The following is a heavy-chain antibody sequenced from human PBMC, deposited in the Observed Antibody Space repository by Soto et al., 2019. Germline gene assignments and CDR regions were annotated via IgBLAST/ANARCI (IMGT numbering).Heavy chain of an antibody. Sequence: SETLSLTCTVSGGSISSGGYYWSWIRQHPGKGLEWIGYIYYSGSTYYNPSLKSRVTISVDTSKNQFSLKLSSVTAADTAVYYCARKLMTTASFDYWGQATLVTVSS. CDR2: IYYSGST. J-gene: IGHJ4*02. D-gene: IGHD4-4*01. CDR1: GGSISSGGYY. V-gene: IGHV4-31*03. CDR3: ARKLMTTASFDY.